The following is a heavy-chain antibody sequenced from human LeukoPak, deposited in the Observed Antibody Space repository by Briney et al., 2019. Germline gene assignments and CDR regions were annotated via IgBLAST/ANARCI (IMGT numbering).Heavy chain of an antibody. CDR2: ISGSGGST. V-gene: IGHV3-23*01. J-gene: IGHJ3*02. Sequence: GGSLRLSCAASGFTFSSYAMSWVRQAPEKGLEWVSLISGSGGSTYYADSVKGRFTISRDNSKNTLYLQMNSLRAEDAAVYYCAKVGSYNAFDIWGQGTMVTVSS. CDR3: AKVGSYNAFDI. D-gene: IGHD1-26*01. CDR1: GFTFSSYA.